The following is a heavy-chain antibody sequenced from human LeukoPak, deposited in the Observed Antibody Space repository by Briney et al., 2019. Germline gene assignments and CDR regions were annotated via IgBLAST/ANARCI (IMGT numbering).Heavy chain of an antibody. V-gene: IGHV3-21*01. D-gene: IGHD6-13*01. Sequence: PGGSLRLSCAASGFTFTSYTMNWVRQAPGKGLEWLSSISAGANCKNYPDSVKGRFTISRDNARRSLYLQMNSLRAEDTAVYYCARSAASSSRDYYYGMDVWGKGTTVTVSS. CDR1: GFTFTSYT. CDR3: ARSAASSSRDYYYGMDV. CDR2: ISAGANCK. J-gene: IGHJ6*04.